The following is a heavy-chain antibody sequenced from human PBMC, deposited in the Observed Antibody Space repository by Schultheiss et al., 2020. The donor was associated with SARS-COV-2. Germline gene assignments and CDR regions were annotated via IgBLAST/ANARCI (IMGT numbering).Heavy chain of an antibody. CDR1: GGSISSYY. CDR3: ARIRGTESGIYAFDI. D-gene: IGHD3-10*01. V-gene: IGHV2-70*11. CDR2: IDWDDDK. Sequence: QTLSLTCTVSGGSISSYYWSWIRQPPGKALEWLARIDWDDDKYYSTSLKTRLTISKDTSKNQVVLTMTNMDPVDTATYYCARIRGTESGIYAFDIWGQGTMVTVSS. J-gene: IGHJ3*02.